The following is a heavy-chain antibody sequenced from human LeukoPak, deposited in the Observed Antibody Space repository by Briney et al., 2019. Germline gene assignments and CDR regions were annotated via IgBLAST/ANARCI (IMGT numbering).Heavy chain of an antibody. J-gene: IGHJ5*02. CDR2: INHSGST. V-gene: IGHV4-34*01. D-gene: IGHD3-3*01. CDR1: GGSFSGYY. CDR3: ARSSSLWSGYYLNWFDP. Sequence: SETLSLTCAVYGGSFSGYYWSWIRQPPGKGLEWIGEINHSGSTNYNPSLKSRVTISVDTSKNQFSLKLSSVTAADTAVYYCARSSSLWSGYYLNWFDPWGQGTLVTVSS.